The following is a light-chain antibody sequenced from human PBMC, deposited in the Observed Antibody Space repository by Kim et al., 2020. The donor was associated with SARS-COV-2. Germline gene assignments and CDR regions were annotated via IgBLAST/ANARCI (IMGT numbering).Light chain of an antibody. J-gene: IGKJ2*01. V-gene: IGKV1-16*02. Sequence: DIQMTQSPSALSASVGDSVTLTCRASQDISNYLAWFQLKPGKAPKSLIYAASRLHTGVPSKFSGSQSGTDFTLTISGLQPEDFATYFCQHYHSYPYTFGQGTKLEI. CDR1: QDISNY. CDR3: QHYHSYPYT. CDR2: AAS.